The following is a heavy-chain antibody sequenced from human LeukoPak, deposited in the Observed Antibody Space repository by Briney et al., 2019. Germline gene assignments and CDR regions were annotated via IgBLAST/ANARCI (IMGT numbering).Heavy chain of an antibody. CDR2: TWYRSRWNI. D-gene: IGHD4-17*01. CDR3: TRDGHGDYGMEY. J-gene: IGHJ4*02. V-gene: IGHV6-1*01. CDR1: GESVSSNSAI. Sequence: SQTLSLTCGISGESVSSNSAIWNWIRQSPGRGLEWLGRTWYRSRWNIEYALSEKSRMTIIPDTSENQVSLHLNSVTPEDTAVYYCTRDGHGDYGMEYWGQGTLVTVSS.